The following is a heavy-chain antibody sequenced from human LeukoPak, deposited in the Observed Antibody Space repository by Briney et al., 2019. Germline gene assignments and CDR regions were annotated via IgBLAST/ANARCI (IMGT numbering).Heavy chain of an antibody. J-gene: IGHJ4*02. CDR1: GGSISSYY. D-gene: IGHD5-12*01. CDR3: ARRAYSRWTFDY. CDR2: IYYSGST. Sequence: SETLSLTCTVSGGSISSYYWSWIRQPPGKGLEWIGYIYYSGSTNYNPSLKSRVTISVDTSKNQFSLKLSSVTAADTAVYYCARRAYSRWTFDYWGQGTLVTVSS. V-gene: IGHV4-59*08.